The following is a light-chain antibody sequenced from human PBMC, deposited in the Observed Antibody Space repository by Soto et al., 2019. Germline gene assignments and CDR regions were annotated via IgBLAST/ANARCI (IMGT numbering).Light chain of an antibody. J-gene: IGKJ5*01. CDR3: QQYNNWPSIT. V-gene: IGKV3-15*01. CDR2: DAS. CDR1: QSLRSS. Sequence: RQFLGGLCVWSRERVRLLFMASQSLRSSLAWYQQKPGQAPRLLIYDASTRATGIPARFSGSGSGTDFTLTISGLQSEDFAVYYCQQYNNWPSITFGQGTRLEIK.